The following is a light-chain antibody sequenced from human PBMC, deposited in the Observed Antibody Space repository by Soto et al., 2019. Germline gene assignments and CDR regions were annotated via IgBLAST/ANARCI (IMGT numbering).Light chain of an antibody. CDR1: SSNIGAGYD. CDR3: QPYDSSLSGSRYV. V-gene: IGLV1-40*01. J-gene: IGLJ1*01. Sequence: QSVLTQPPSVSGAPGQRVTISCTGSSSNIGAGYDVHWYQQLPGTAPKLLIYGNSNRPSGVPDRFSGSKSGTSASLAITGHQAEDEADYYCQPYDSSLSGSRYVFATGTKLTVL. CDR2: GNS.